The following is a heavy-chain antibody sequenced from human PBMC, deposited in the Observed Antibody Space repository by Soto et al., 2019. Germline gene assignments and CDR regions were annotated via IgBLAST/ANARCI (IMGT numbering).Heavy chain of an antibody. D-gene: IGHD3-10*01. J-gene: IGHJ5*02. CDR3: ARDQSYYGSETNWFDP. V-gene: IGHV3-11*01. CDR1: GFTFSDYY. Sequence: GGSLRLSCAASGFTFSDYYMSWIRQAPGKGLEWVSYISSSGSTIYYADSVKGRFTISRDNAKNSLYLQMNSLRAEDTAVYYCARDQSYYGSETNWFDPWGQGTLVTVSS. CDR2: ISSSGSTI.